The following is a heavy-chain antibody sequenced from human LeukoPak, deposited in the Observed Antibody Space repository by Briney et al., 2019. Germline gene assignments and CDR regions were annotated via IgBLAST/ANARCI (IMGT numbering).Heavy chain of an antibody. V-gene: IGHV4-59*01. CDR2: IYYSGST. CDR3: ARQRGLSSSWYPLDY. CDR1: GGSISRYY. J-gene: IGHJ4*02. D-gene: IGHD6-13*01. Sequence: PSETLSLTCTVSGGSISRYYWSWIRQPPGKGLGWIGYIYYSGSTNYNPSLKSRVTISVDTSKNQFSLRLSSVTAADTAVYYCARQRGLSSSWYPLDYWGQGTLVTVSS.